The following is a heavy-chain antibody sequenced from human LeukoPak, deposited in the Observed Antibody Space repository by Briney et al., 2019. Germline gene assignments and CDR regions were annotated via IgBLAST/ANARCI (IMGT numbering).Heavy chain of an antibody. CDR3: ARTLGYCRSTSCYTPFDY. Sequence: SVKVSCKASGGTFSSYATSWVRQAPGQGLEWMGGIIPIFGTANYAQKFQGRVTITTDESTSTAYMELSSLRSEDTAVYYCARTLGYCRSTSCYTPFDYWGQGTLVTVSS. CDR2: IIPIFGTA. J-gene: IGHJ4*02. CDR1: GGTFSSYA. D-gene: IGHD2-2*02. V-gene: IGHV1-69*05.